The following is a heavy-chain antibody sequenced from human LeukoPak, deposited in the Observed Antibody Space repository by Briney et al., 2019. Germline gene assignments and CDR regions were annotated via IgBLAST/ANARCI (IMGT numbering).Heavy chain of an antibody. CDR2: INPNSGGT. CDR3: ASFVMITFGGVIVTQDSDY. D-gene: IGHD3-16*02. Sequence: GASVKVSCKASGYTFTGYYMHGVRQAPGQGLEWMGWINPNSGGTNYAQKFQGRVTMTRDTSISTAYMELSRLRSDDTAVYYCASFVMITFGGVIVTQDSDYWGQGTLVTVSS. J-gene: IGHJ4*02. CDR1: GYTFTGYY. V-gene: IGHV1-2*02.